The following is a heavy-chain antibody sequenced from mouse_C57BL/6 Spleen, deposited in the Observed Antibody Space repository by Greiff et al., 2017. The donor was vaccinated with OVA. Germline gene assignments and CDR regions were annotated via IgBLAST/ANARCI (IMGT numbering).Heavy chain of an antibody. D-gene: IGHD4-1*01. V-gene: IGHV1-53*01. Sequence: QVQLQQPGPELVKPGASVKLSCKASGYTFTSYWMHWVKQRPGQGLEWIGNINPSNGGTNYNEKFKSKATLTVDKSSSTAYMQLSSLTSEDSAVYYCARGGTLYYYAMDYWGQGTSVTVSS. J-gene: IGHJ4*01. CDR1: GYTFTSYW. CDR2: INPSNGGT. CDR3: ARGGTLYYYAMDY.